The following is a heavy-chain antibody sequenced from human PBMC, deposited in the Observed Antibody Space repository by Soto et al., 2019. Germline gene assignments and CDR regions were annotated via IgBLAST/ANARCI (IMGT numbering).Heavy chain of an antibody. CDR3: ARGNALDI. V-gene: IGHV1-69*13. Sequence: SVKVSFKASRGTFISFAINWVRQAPGQGPEWMGGTIPILGTANYAQKFQGRVTIIADETTNTASLELTSLRSEDTAVYYCARGNALDIWGQGTTVTVSS. CDR1: RGTFISFA. CDR2: TIPILGTA. J-gene: IGHJ6*02.